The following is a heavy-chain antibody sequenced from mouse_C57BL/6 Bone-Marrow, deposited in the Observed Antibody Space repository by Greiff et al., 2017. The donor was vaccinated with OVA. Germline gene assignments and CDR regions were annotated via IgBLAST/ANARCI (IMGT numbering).Heavy chain of an antibody. D-gene: IGHD1-1*01. CDR2: INPNNGGT. CDR1: GYTFTDYY. V-gene: IGHV1-26*01. CDR3: ARDPLYGSSYGFAY. J-gene: IGHJ3*01. Sequence: VQLQQSGPELVKPGASVKISCKASGYTFTDYYMNWVKQSHGKSLEWIGDINPNNGGTSYNQKFKGKATLTVDKSSSTAYMELRSLTSEDSAVYYCARDPLYGSSYGFAYWGQGTLVTVSA.